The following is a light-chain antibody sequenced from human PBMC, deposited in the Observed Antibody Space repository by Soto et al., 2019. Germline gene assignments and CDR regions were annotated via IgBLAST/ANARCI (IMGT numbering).Light chain of an antibody. CDR3: HQYGSSPIT. CDR1: QTVNIRY. CDR2: GAS. J-gene: IGKJ5*01. V-gene: IGKV3-20*01. Sequence: DIVLTQSPVTLSLSPGDRATLSCRASQTVNIRYLAWYQQRPGQAPRLLIYGASNRATAIPGRFSGSGSGTDFTLTFSRLEPEDFAVYYCHQYGSSPITFGQGTRLEIK.